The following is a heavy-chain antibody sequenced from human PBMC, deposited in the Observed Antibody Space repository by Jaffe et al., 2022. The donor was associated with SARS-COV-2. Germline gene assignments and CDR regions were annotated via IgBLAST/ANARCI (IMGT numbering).Heavy chain of an antibody. CDR3: ARGGGYCSSTSCYEGHYYYYGMDV. J-gene: IGHJ6*02. CDR2: IIPIFGTA. D-gene: IGHD2-2*01. CDR1: GGTFSSYA. V-gene: IGHV1-69*01. Sequence: QVQLVQSGAEVKKPGSSVKVSCKASGGTFSSYAISWVRQAPGQGLEWMGGIIPIFGTANYAQKFQGRVTITADESTSTAYMELSSLRSEDTAVYYCARGGGYCSSTSCYEGHYYYYGMDVWGQGTTVTVSS.